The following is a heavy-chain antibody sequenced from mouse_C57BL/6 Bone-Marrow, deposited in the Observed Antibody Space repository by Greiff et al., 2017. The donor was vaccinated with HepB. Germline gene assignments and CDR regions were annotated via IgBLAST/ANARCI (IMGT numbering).Heavy chain of an antibody. V-gene: IGHV5-4*01. J-gene: IGHJ4*01. Sequence: EVKLVESGGGLVKPGGSLKLSCAASGFAFSSYAMSWVRQTPEKRLEWVATISDGGSYTYYPDNVKGRFTISRDNAKNNLYLQMSHLKSEDTAMYYCARDDDYGYYAMDYWGQGTSVTVSS. D-gene: IGHD2-4*01. CDR3: ARDDDYGYYAMDY. CDR1: GFAFSSYA. CDR2: ISDGGSYT.